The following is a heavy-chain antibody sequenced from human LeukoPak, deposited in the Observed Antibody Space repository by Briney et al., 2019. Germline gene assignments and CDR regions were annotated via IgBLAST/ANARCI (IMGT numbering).Heavy chain of an antibody. CDR1: GFTFSGYA. CDR3: ARSVVVIANDAFDI. CDR2: ISSNGGNT. Sequence: PGGSLRLSRAASGFTFSGYAMHWVRQAPGKGLEYVSAISSNGGNTYYTNSVKGRFTISRDNSKNTLYLQMGSLRAEDMAVYYCARSVVVIANDAFDIWGQGTMVTVSS. D-gene: IGHD2-21*01. V-gene: IGHV3-64*01. J-gene: IGHJ3*02.